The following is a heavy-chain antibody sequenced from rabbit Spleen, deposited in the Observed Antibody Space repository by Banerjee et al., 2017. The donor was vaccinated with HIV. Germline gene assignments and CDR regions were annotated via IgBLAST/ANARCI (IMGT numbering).Heavy chain of an antibody. J-gene: IGHJ2*01. CDR1: GFTLSSYY. CDR2: IDPVFGSP. D-gene: IGHD6-1*01. V-gene: IGHV1S7*01. CDR3: VRGSYYTYGYAGYAYATSAFDP. Sequence: QLKESGGGLVQPGGSLKLSCKASGFTLSSYYMNWVRQAPGKGLEWIGLIDPVFGSPYYATWVNGRFTISSHNAQNTLYLQLSTLTAADTATYFCVRGSYYTYGYAGYAYATSAFDPWGPGTLVTVS.